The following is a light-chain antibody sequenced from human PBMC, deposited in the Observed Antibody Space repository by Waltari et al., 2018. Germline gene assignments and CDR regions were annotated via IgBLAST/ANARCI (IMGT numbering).Light chain of an antibody. J-gene: IGKJ1*01. CDR2: NTY. CDR3: QNYVCLPAT. Sequence: EIVLTQSPGTLSLSPGERATLSCRASQSVARALAWYQQKPGQPPRLLIYNTYTRATGVPDRFSGGGSGTDFSLTISRLEPEDLAVYYCQNYVCLPATFGQGTKVEIK. CDR1: QSVARA. V-gene: IGKV3-20*01.